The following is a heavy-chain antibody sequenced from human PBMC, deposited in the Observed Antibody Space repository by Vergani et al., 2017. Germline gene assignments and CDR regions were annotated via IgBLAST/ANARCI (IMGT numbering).Heavy chain of an antibody. Sequence: QVQLVESGGGVVQPGRSLRLSCAASGFTFSSYGMHWVRQAPGKGLEWVAVMSYDGSNKYYADSVKGRFTISRDNSKNTLYLQMNSLRAEDTAVYYCAKDLFGGSYSYYFDYWGQGTLVTVSS. CDR1: GFTFSSYG. D-gene: IGHD1-26*01. J-gene: IGHJ4*02. V-gene: IGHV3-30*18. CDR3: AKDLFGGSYSYYFDY. CDR2: MSYDGSNK.